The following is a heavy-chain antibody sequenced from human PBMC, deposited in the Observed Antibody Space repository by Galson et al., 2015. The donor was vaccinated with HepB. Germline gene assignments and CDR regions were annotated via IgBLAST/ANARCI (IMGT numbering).Heavy chain of an antibody. CDR2: IKSKTDGGTT. CDR3: TTDEIVVVVAAKTPRGSSAFDI. J-gene: IGHJ3*02. CDR1: GFTFSNAW. V-gene: IGHV3-15*01. Sequence: SLRLSCAASGFTFSNAWMSWVRQAPGKGLEWVGRIKSKTDGGTTDYAAPVKGRFTISRDDSKNTLYLQMNSLKTEDTAVYYCTTDEIVVVVAAKTPRGSSAFDIWGQGTMVTVSS. D-gene: IGHD2-15*01.